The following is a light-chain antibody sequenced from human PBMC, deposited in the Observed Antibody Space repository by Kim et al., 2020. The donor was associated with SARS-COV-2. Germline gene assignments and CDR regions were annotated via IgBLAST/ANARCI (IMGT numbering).Light chain of an antibody. CDR2: LNSDGSH. Sequence: SVKLTCTLRSGHSSYAIAWHQQQPEKGPRYLMKLNSDGSHSKGDGILDRFSGSSSGAERYLTISSLQSEDEADYYCQTWGTGIRVFGTGTKVTVL. V-gene: IGLV4-69*01. J-gene: IGLJ1*01. CDR3: QTWGTGIRV. CDR1: SGHSSYA.